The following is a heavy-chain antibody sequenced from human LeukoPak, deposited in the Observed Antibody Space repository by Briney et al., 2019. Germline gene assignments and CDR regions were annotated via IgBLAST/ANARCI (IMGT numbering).Heavy chain of an antibody. CDR1: GFTFSSYS. Sequence: GGSLRLSCAASGFTFSSYSMNWVRQAPGKGLEWVSYISVSGDTIYYADSVKGRFTISRDNSKNTLYLQMSSLRAEDTAVYYCAKDLSRITMIVVVSPFDYWGQGTLVTVSS. J-gene: IGHJ4*02. D-gene: IGHD3-22*01. CDR2: ISVSGDTI. CDR3: AKDLSRITMIVVVSPFDY. V-gene: IGHV3-48*01.